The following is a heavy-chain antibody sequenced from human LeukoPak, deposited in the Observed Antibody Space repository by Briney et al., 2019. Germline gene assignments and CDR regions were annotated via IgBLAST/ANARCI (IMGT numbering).Heavy chain of an antibody. CDR3: AKFHDTDYYYGMDV. V-gene: IGHV3-23*01. D-gene: IGHD1-1*01. CDR2: ISGSGGST. J-gene: IGHJ6*02. CDR1: GFTFSSYA. Sequence: PGGSLRLSCAASGFTFSSYAMSWVRQAPGKGLEWVSAISGSGGSTYYADSVKGRFTVSRDNSKNTLYLQMNSLRAEDTAVYYCAKFHDTDYYYGMDVWGQGTTVTVSS.